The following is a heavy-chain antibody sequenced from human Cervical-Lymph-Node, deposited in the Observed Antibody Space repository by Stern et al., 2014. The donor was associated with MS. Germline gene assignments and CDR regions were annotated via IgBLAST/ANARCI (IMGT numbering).Heavy chain of an antibody. J-gene: IGHJ5*02. CDR1: GGSISSYY. CDR2: IYYSGST. V-gene: IGHV4-59*01. Sequence: VQLVQSGPGLVKPSETLSLTCTVSGGSISSYYWSWIRQPPGKVLEWIGYIYYSGSTNYNPSLKSRVTISVDTSKNQFSLKLSSVTAADTAVYYCARGATQAFDPWGQGTLVTVSS. CDR3: ARGATQAFDP.